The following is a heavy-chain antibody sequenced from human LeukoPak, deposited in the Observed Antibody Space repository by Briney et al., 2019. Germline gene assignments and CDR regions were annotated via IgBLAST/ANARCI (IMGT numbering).Heavy chain of an antibody. Sequence: PGGSLRLSCAASGFTFSSYSMNWVRQAPGKGLEWVSSISSSSSYIYHADSVKGRFTISRDNAKNSLYLQMSSLRAEDTAIYYCTRAETYSNSWSRHIFDYWGQGTLVSVSS. CDR1: GFTFSSYS. V-gene: IGHV3-21*01. D-gene: IGHD6-13*01. CDR3: TRAETYSNSWSRHIFDY. CDR2: ISSSSSYI. J-gene: IGHJ4*02.